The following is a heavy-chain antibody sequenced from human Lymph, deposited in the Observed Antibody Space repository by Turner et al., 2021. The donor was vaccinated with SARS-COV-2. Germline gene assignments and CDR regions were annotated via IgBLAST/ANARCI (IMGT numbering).Heavy chain of an antibody. J-gene: IGHJ5*02. CDR3: AKGDGYPPHGLLDP. CDR2: MNRNSGYT. D-gene: IGHD6-25*01. Sequence: QVQLVHSCAQVKTPAASVKVSCKASGYTFTSYDIDWVRQANGQGLEWMGWMNRNSGYTVYAQKFQRRVTMTRNTSISTAYRELNSLTSDDTAVYYCAKGDGYPPHGLLDPWGQGTLVTVSS. V-gene: IGHV1-8*01. CDR1: GYTFTSYD.